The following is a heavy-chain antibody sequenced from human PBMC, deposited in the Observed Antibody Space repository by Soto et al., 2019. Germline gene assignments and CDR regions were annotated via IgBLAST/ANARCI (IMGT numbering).Heavy chain of an antibody. D-gene: IGHD1-26*01. V-gene: IGHV1-69*01. CDR2: IIPIFGTA. CDR1: GGTFSSYA. J-gene: IGHJ3*02. CDR3: ARDGTHAIVGATHDAFDI. Sequence: QVQLVQSGAEVKKPGSSVKVSCKASGGTFSSYAISWVRQAPGQGLEWMGGIIPIFGTANYAQKFQGRVTITADESTSTAYMELSRLRSEDTAVYYCARDGTHAIVGATHDAFDIWGQGTMVTVSS.